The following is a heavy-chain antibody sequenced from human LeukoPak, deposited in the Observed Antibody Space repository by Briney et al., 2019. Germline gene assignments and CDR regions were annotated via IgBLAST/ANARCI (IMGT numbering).Heavy chain of an antibody. V-gene: IGHV4-39*07. Sequence: PSETLSLTCTVSGGSISSSSYYWGWIRQPPGKGLEWIGSIYYSGSTYYNPSLKSRVTISVDTSKNQFSLKLSSVTAADTAVYYCTLYSGYNNWFDPWGQGTLVTVSS. CDR1: GGSISSSSYY. CDR2: IYYSGST. CDR3: TLYSGYNNWFDP. J-gene: IGHJ5*02. D-gene: IGHD5-12*01.